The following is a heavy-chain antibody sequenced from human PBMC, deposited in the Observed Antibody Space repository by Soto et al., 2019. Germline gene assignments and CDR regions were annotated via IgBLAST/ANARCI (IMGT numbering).Heavy chain of an antibody. CDR3: ARDLDGSREVDFDY. D-gene: IGHD3-10*01. CDR2: ISSSSSYI. V-gene: IGHV3-21*01. Sequence: GGSLRLSCAASGFTFSSYSMNWVRQAPGKGLEWVSSISSSSSYIYYADSVKGRFTISRDNAKNSLYLQMNSLRAEDTAVYYCARDLDGSREVDFDYWGQGTLVTVSS. CDR1: GFTFSSYS. J-gene: IGHJ4*02.